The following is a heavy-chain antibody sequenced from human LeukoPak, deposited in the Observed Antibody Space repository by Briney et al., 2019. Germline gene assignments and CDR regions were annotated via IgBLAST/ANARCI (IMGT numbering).Heavy chain of an antibody. Sequence: GGSLRLSCSASGFTFSNYDMHWVRQPPGKGLEDVSAINSNGGSTYYVNSVKGRFTISRDNSKNTVHLQMSSLRADDTAVYYCVKDWRRASFFDTRGQGTLVTVSS. CDR2: INSNGGST. V-gene: IGHV3-64D*06. J-gene: IGHJ5*02. CDR1: GFTFSNYD. CDR3: VKDWRRASFFDT.